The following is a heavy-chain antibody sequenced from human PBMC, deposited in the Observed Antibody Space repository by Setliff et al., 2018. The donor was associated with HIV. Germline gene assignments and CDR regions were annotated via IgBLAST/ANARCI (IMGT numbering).Heavy chain of an antibody. J-gene: IGHJ4*02. V-gene: IGHV3-21*01. CDR3: AREDVYYYDSEGYYLLEY. CDR2: ISSDSTDI. Sequence: LRLSCAASGFTFSSYTMNWVRQAPGKGLEWVSSISSDSTDIYYADSMKGRFTISRDNAKNSLYLQMGSLGAEDTAVYYCAREDVYYYDSEGYYLLEYWGQGTPVTVSS. CDR1: GFTFSSYT. D-gene: IGHD3-22*01.